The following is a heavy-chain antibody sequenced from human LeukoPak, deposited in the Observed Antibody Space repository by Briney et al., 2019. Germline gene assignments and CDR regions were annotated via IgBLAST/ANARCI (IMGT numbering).Heavy chain of an antibody. CDR2: IYPGDSDT. CDR3: ARIGSGSYYYYGMDV. Sequence: HGESLKISCKGSGYSFTSYWIGWVRQMPGKGLEWMGIIYPGDSDTRYSPSFQGQVTISADKSISTAYLQWSSLKASDTAMYYCARIGSGSYYYYGMDVWGQGTTVTVS. D-gene: IGHD3-10*01. V-gene: IGHV5-51*01. CDR1: GYSFTSYW. J-gene: IGHJ6*02.